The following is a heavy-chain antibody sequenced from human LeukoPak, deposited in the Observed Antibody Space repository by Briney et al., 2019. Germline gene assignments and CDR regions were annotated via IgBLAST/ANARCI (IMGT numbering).Heavy chain of an antibody. CDR1: GFTFSSYA. D-gene: IGHD6-13*01. V-gene: IGHV3-23*01. J-gene: IGHJ4*02. Sequence: PGGSLRLSCAASGFTFSSYAMSWVRQAPGKGLEWVSAISGSGGSTYYADSVKGRFTISRDNSENTLYLQMNSLRAEDTAVYYCAKFSSSWYYFDYWGQGTLVTVSS. CDR3: AKFSSSWYYFDY. CDR2: ISGSGGST.